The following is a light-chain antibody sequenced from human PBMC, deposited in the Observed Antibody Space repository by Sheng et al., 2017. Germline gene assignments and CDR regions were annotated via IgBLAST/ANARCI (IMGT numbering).Light chain of an antibody. V-gene: IGKV1-NL1*01. CDR1: QDIRNS. J-gene: IGKJ1*01. Sequence: DIQMTQSPSSLSASVGDRVTITCRASQDIRNSLAWYQQKPGKAPRLLVYATSTLESGVPSRFSGSGSGPDYNLTINSLQPEDFATFYCQQYHSPPQTFGQGTKVEVK. CDR2: ATS. CDR3: QQYHSPPQT.